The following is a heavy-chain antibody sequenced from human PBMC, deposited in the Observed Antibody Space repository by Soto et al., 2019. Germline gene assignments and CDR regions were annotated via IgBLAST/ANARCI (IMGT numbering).Heavy chain of an antibody. V-gene: IGHV3-74*01. CDR2: MDEYGGTT. Sequence: GGSLRLSCAASGFTFSSYWMHWVRQAPGKGLVWVSRMDEYGGTTDYADSVRGRFTIFRDNAKNMLYLQMNSLRVEDTAVYYCASDVSGWADVWGQGTTVTVSS. CDR3: ASDVSGWADV. CDR1: GFTFSSYW. D-gene: IGHD6-19*01. J-gene: IGHJ6*02.